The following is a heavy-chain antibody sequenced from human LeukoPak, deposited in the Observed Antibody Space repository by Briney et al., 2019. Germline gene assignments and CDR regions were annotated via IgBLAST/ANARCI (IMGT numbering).Heavy chain of an antibody. CDR1: GFSFSDYY. D-gene: IGHD6-19*01. CDR3: AKVKEMYSSGSYYFDY. Sequence: GGSLRLSCAASGFSFSDYYMSWIRQAPGKGLEWVSYISSSNSYTNYADSVKGRFTISRDNSKNTLWLQMNSLRAEDTAVYYCAKVKEMYSSGSYYFDYWGQGTLVTVSS. V-gene: IGHV3-11*06. J-gene: IGHJ4*02. CDR2: ISSSNSYT.